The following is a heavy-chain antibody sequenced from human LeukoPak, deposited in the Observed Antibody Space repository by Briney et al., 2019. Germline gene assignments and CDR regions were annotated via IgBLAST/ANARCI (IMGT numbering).Heavy chain of an antibody. D-gene: IGHD3-10*01. CDR3: ARNAKKVLWFGESNDAFDI. J-gene: IGHJ3*02. Sequence: ASVKVSCKASGYTFTGYYMHWVRQAPGQGLEWMGWINPNSGGTNYAQKFQGRVTMTRDTSISTAYMELSRLRSDDTAVYYCARNAKKVLWFGESNDAFDIWGQGTMVTVSS. CDR2: INPNSGGT. V-gene: IGHV1-2*02. CDR1: GYTFTGYY.